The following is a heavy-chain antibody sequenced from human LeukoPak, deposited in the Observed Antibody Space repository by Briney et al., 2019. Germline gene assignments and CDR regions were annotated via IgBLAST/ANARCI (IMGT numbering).Heavy chain of an antibody. V-gene: IGHV3-23*01. D-gene: IGHD6-19*01. Sequence: PGGSLRLSCAASGFTFSSYAMSWVRQAPGKGLEWVSAISGSGGSTYYADSVKGRFTTSRDNSKNTLYLQMNSLRAEDTAVYYCAKDPWDIAVAGGNYFDYWGQGTLVTVSS. CDR3: AKDPWDIAVAGGNYFDY. J-gene: IGHJ4*02. CDR1: GFTFSSYA. CDR2: ISGSGGST.